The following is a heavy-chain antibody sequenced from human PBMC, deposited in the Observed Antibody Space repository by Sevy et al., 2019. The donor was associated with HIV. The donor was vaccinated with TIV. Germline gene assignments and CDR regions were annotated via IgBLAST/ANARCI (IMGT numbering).Heavy chain of an antibody. Sequence: SETLSLTCTVSRGSITSLYWNWIRRPPGKGLEWIANIYYNGHINYNPSLKSRVTLSLDTSKNQFSLRLSSVTAADTAMYYCAGENAWGRGYSWGQGTLVTVSS. CDR3: AGENAWGRGYS. CDR2: IYYNGHI. D-gene: IGHD1-26*01. J-gene: IGHJ4*02. CDR1: RGSITSLY. V-gene: IGHV4-59*08.